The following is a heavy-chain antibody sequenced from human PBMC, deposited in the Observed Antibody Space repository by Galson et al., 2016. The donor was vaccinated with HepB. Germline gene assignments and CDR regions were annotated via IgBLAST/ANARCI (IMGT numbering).Heavy chain of an antibody. V-gene: IGHV3-7*03. Sequence: SLRLSCAASGFTFSTYWMTWVRQAPGRGLEWVANIRRDGNEKNYVDSVKGRFTISRDNAKKSLYLQIDSLRAEDTAVYYCARDTTPFESCGGGTCYFDAFDIWGQGTLVTVSS. J-gene: IGHJ3*02. CDR2: IRRDGNEK. CDR3: ARDTTPFESCGGGTCYFDAFDI. CDR1: GFTFSTYW. D-gene: IGHD2-15*01.